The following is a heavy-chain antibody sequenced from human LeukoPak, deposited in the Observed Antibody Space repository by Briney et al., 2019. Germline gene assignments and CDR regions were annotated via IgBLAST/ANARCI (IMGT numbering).Heavy chain of an antibody. V-gene: IGHV1-2*02. CDR1: GYTFTGYY. CDR3: ARAHLVVPAAILGHY. J-gene: IGHJ4*02. D-gene: IGHD2-2*01. CDR2: INPNSGGT. Sequence: ASVKVSCKPSGYTFTGYYMHWVRQAPGQGLEGMGWINPNSGGTNYAQKFQGRVTMTRDTSISTAYMELSRLRSDDTAVYYCARAHLVVPAAILGHYWGQGTLVTVSS.